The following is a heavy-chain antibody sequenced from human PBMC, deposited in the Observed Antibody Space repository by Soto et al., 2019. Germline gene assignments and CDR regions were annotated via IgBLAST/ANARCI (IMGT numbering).Heavy chain of an antibody. D-gene: IGHD6-13*01. CDR2: ISYDGSNK. CDR1: GFTFSSYG. V-gene: IGHV3-30*18. J-gene: IGHJ4*02. CDR3: AKDDQQLGNFDY. Sequence: QVQLVESGGGVVQPGRSLRLSCAASGFTFSSYGMHWVRQVRGKGLEWVAVISYDGSNKYYADSVKGRFTISRDNSKNTLYLQKNSLRAEDTAVYYCAKDDQQLGNFDYWGLGTLVTVSS.